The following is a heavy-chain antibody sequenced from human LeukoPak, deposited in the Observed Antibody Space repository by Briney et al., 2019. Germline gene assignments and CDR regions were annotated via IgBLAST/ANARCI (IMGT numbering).Heavy chain of an antibody. J-gene: IGHJ5*02. CDR1: GYTFTGYY. CDR2: INPNSGGT. V-gene: IGHV1-2*06. D-gene: IGHD3-16*02. CDR3: ARDSSDYDYVWGSYLPNDP. Sequence: GASVKVSCKASGYTFTGYYMHWVRQAPGQGLEWMERINPNSGGTNYAQKFQGRVTMTRDTSISTAYMELSRLRSDDTAVYYCARDSSDYDYVWGSYLPNDPWGQGTLVTVSS.